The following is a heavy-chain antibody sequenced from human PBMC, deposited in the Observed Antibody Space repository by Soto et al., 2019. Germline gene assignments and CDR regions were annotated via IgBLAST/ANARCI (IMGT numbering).Heavy chain of an antibody. J-gene: IGHJ1*01. CDR3: AAGGFGESQH. Sequence: QLQLQESGPGLVKPSETLSLTCTVSGGSISSSSYYWGWIRQPPGKGLEWIGGIYYSGSTYYNPSRKSRVTISVDTSNNQFSLKLSSVTAADTAVDSCAAGGFGESQHWGQGTLVTVAS. CDR1: GGSISSSSYY. V-gene: IGHV4-39*01. D-gene: IGHD3-10*01. CDR2: IYYSGST.